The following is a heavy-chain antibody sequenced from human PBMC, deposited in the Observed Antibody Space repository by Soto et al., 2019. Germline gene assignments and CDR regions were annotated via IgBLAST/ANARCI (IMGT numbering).Heavy chain of an antibody. J-gene: IGHJ6*02. CDR1: GGTFSSYA. CDR2: IIPIFGTA. D-gene: IGHD3-22*01. Sequence: QVQLVQSGAEVKKPGSSVKVSCKASGGTFSSYAISWVRQAPGQGLEWMGGIIPIFGTADYAQKFQGRVTITADESTSIAYMELSSLRSEDTAVYYCAKHYDNWDYYCGMDVWGQGTTVTVSS. CDR3: AKHYDNWDYYCGMDV. V-gene: IGHV1-69*12.